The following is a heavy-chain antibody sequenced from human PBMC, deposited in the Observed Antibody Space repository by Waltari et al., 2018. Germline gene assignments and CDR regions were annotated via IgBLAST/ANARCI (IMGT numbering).Heavy chain of an antibody. CDR2: ISGSGGST. Sequence: EVQLLESGGGLVQPGGSLRLSCAASGFTFSSYAMSWVRQAPGKGLEWVSAISGSGGSTYYDDSVKGRLTISRDNSKNTLYLQMNSLRAEDTAVYYCAKAEFWGVVTARFDYWGQGTLVTVSS. D-gene: IGHD2-21*02. CDR1: GFTFSSYA. CDR3: AKAEFWGVVTARFDY. J-gene: IGHJ4*02. V-gene: IGHV3-23*01.